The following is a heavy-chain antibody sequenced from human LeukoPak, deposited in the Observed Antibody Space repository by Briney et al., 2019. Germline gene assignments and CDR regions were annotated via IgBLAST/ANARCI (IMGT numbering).Heavy chain of an antibody. D-gene: IGHD2-2*02. CDR1: GYTFTSYY. Sequence: ASVKVSCKASGYTFTSYYMHWVRQAPGQGPEWMGIINPSGGSTSYAQKFQGRVTMTRDTSTSTVYMELSSLRSEDTAVYYCAIQGLLGAKNPDRRYCSSTSCYRGPYYYYYYMDVWGKGTTVTVSS. J-gene: IGHJ6*03. CDR2: INPSGGST. CDR3: AIQGLLGAKNPDRRYCSSTSCYRGPYYYYYYMDV. V-gene: IGHV1-46*03.